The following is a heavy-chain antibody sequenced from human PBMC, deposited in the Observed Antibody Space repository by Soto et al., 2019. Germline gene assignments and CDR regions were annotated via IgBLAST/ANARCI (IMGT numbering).Heavy chain of an antibody. J-gene: IGHJ4*02. D-gene: IGHD3-10*01. CDR2: ISAYNGNT. V-gene: IGHV1-18*01. CDR1: GYTFTSYG. CDR3: ARAPRLLWFGELSVIVSDY. Sequence: ASVKVSCKASGYTFTSYGISWVRQAPGQGLEWMGWISAYNGNTNYAQKLQGRVTMTTDTSTSTAYMELRSLRSDDTAVYYCARAPRLLWFGELSVIVSDYWGQGTLVTVSS.